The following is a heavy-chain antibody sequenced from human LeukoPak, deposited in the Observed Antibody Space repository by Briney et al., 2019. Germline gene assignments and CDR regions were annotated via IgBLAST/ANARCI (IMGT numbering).Heavy chain of an antibody. D-gene: IGHD2-15*01. CDR3: ARSEVGPSWYYYYYYYMDV. J-gene: IGHJ6*03. V-gene: IGHV3-30-3*01. CDR1: GFTFSSYA. CDR2: ISYDGSNK. Sequence: GGSLRLSCAASGFTFSSYAMHWVRQAPGKGLEWVAVISYDGSNKYYADSVKGRFTISRDNSKNTLYLQMNSLRAEDTAVYYRARSEVGPSWYYYYYYYMDVWGKGTTVTVSS.